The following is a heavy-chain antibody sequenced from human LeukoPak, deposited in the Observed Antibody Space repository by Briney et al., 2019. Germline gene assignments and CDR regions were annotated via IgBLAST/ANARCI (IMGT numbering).Heavy chain of an antibody. Sequence: ASVKVSCKASGYTFTGYYMHWVRQAPGQGLEWLGWINPDSGGTNYAHKFQGRVTMTRDTSISTAYMELRSLRSDDTAVYYCARAPVWYYYDSSGPTNGYYYYYYMDVWGKGTTVTVSS. J-gene: IGHJ6*03. D-gene: IGHD3-22*01. CDR1: GYTFTGYY. CDR3: ARAPVWYYYDSSGPTNGYYYYYYMDV. V-gene: IGHV1-2*02. CDR2: INPDSGGT.